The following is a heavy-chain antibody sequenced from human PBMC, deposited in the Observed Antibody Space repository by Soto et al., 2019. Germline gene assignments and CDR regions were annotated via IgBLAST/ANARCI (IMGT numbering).Heavy chain of an antibody. V-gene: IGHV1-69*15. CDR1: GGAFGSNA. CDR3: AREGYTFGPGAVRGAFDI. D-gene: IGHD3-16*01. J-gene: IGHJ3*02. Sequence: QVQLVQSETEVRQPGSSVKVSCRASGGAFGSNAISWVRQAPGQGLEWMGNIIPIFGTTKNAQKFQGRVTITADESTDTAYMELSSLRSEDTAIYYWAREGYTFGPGAVRGAFDIWGQGTMVTVSS. CDR2: IIPIFGTT.